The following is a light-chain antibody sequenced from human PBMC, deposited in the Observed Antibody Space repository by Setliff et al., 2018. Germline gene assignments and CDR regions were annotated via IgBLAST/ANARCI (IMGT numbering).Light chain of an antibody. Sequence: QSALPQPPSASGSPGQSVTISCTGTSSDVGGYNYVSWYQQHPGKAPKLMIYEASKWPSGVPDRFSGSKSGNTASLTVSGLQAEDEADYYCSSYAGSNNYVFGTGTKVT. V-gene: IGLV2-8*01. CDR3: SSYAGSNNYV. J-gene: IGLJ1*01. CDR2: EAS. CDR1: SSDVGGYNY.